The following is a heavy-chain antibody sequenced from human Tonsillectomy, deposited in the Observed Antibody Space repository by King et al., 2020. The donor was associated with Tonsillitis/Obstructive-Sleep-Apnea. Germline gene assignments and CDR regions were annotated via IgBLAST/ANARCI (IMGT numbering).Heavy chain of an antibody. J-gene: IGHJ5*02. CDR3: ARAYGSSPTNWFDP. V-gene: IGHV3-74*01. D-gene: IGHD6-13*01. Sequence: VQLVESGGNLVQPGGSLRLSCAASRFTFSSYWMHWVCQAPGKGLVWVSRINSDGSSTSYADSVKGRFTISRDNAKNTLYLQMNSLRVEDTAVYFCARAYGSSPTNWFDPWGQGTLVTVSS. CDR2: INSDGSST. CDR1: RFTFSSYW.